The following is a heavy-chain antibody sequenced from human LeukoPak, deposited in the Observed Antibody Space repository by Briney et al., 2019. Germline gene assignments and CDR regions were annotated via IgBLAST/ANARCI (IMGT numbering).Heavy chain of an antibody. D-gene: IGHD6-13*01. CDR1: GYTFTDYY. V-gene: IGHV1-2*02. CDR2: INPNSGGT. J-gene: IGHJ4*02. CDR3: ARDPRRGAYSSSWYFDY. Sequence: GASVKVSCKASGYTFTDYYMHWVRQAPGQGLEWMGWINPNSGGTNYAQNFQGRVTMTRDTSISTAYMELSRLTSDDTAVYYCARDPRRGAYSSSWYFDYWGQGALVTVSS.